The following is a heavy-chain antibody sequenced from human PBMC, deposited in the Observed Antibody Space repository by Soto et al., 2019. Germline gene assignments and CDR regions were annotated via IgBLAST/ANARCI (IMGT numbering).Heavy chain of an antibody. CDR2: IFHSGRT. CDR1: GGSISSSSYS. D-gene: IGHD3-10*01. Sequence: SETPSLTCTVSGGSISSSSYSWGWIRQPPGKGLEWMGSIFHSGRTSDNPSLKSRVTISVDTSKNQFSLKLNSVTAADTAVYYCARHSGGLGSGNFYSLLDYWGQGTLVTVSS. CDR3: ARHSGGLGSGNFYSLLDY. J-gene: IGHJ4*02. V-gene: IGHV4-39*01.